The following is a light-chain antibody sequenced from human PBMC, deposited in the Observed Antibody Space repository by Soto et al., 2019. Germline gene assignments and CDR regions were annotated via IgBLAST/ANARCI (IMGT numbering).Light chain of an antibody. Sequence: QSALTQPASVSGSPGQAITISCTGTSSDGGAYNYVSWYQQHPGKAPKLMIDEVSNRPSGVSNRFSGSKSGNTASLTISGLQAEDEADYYCSSYTSSSTLDVFGTGTKLTVL. CDR2: EVS. V-gene: IGLV2-14*01. CDR3: SSYTSSSTLDV. CDR1: SSDGGAYNY. J-gene: IGLJ1*01.